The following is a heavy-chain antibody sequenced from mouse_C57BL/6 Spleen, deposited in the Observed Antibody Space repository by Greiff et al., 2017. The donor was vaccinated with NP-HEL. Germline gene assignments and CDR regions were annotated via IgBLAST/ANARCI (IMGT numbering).Heavy chain of an antibody. D-gene: IGHD2-2*01. CDR2: INYDGSST. CDR1: GFTFSDYY. V-gene: IGHV5-16*01. Sequence: EVKLVESEGGLVQPGSSMKLSCTASGFTFSDYYMAWVRQVPEKGLEWVANINYDGSSTYYLDSLKSRFIISRDNAKNILYLQMSSLKSEDTATYYCARMGLYYGYDYWGQGTTLTVSS. J-gene: IGHJ2*01. CDR3: ARMGLYYGYDY.